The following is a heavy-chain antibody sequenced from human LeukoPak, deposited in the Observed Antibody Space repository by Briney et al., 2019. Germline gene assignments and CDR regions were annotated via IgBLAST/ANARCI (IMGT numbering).Heavy chain of an antibody. CDR2: ISSSGSTI. CDR3: AKGRSRSGFTYFDY. CDR1: GFTFSDYY. D-gene: IGHD3-3*01. V-gene: IGHV3-11*01. J-gene: IGHJ4*02. Sequence: PGGSLRLSCAASGFTFSDYYMSWIRQAPWKGLEWVSYISSSGSTIYYADSVKGRFTISRDNAKNSLYLQMNSLRAEDTAVYYCAKGRSRSGFTYFDYWGQGTLVTVSS.